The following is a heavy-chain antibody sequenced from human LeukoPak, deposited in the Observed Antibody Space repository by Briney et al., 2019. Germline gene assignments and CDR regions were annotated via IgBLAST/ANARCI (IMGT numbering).Heavy chain of an antibody. CDR2: IKKDGSEK. J-gene: IGHJ4*02. Sequence: GGSLRLSCAASGFTFRDYWMSWVRQAPGKGLEWVANIKKDGSEKSYVDSVKGRFTISRDNAKNSLDLQMNSLRAEDTAVYYCAREIPRGAVNLDCWGQGTVVTVSS. CDR1: GFTFRDYW. D-gene: IGHD1-26*01. V-gene: IGHV3-7*01. CDR3: AREIPRGAVNLDC.